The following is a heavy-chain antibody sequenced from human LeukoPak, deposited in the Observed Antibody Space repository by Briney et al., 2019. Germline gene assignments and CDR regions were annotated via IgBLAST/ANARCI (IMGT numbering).Heavy chain of an antibody. CDR1: GFTFSSYA. CDR3: ARDQFYPYGLDY. CDR2: ISGSGGST. Sequence: PGGSLRLSCAASGFTFSSYAMSWVRQAPGKGLEWVSAISGSGGSTYYADSVKGRFTISRDNSKNTLYLQMNSLRAEDTAVYYCARDQFYPYGLDYWGQGTLVTVSS. J-gene: IGHJ4*02. D-gene: IGHD3-10*01. V-gene: IGHV3-23*01.